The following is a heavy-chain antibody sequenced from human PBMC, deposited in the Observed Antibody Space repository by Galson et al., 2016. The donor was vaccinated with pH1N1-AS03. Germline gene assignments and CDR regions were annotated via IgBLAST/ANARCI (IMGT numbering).Heavy chain of an antibody. CDR1: GYTFSGYY. Sequence: SVKVSCKASGYTFSGYYMHWARQAPGQGLEWMGRINPDSGGTNVAQKFQGRVTISRDTSITTAYMELNRLTSDDMAVYYCARGTRGTDVFDIWGLGTMVTVSS. J-gene: IGHJ3*02. CDR3: ARGTRGTDVFDI. V-gene: IGHV1-2*06. CDR2: INPDSGGT.